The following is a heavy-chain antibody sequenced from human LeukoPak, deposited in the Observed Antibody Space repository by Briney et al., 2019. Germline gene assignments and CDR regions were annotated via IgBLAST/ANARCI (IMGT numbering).Heavy chain of an antibody. CDR2: TYYRSKWYN. CDR3: ARVGGRVNRNDCSSTRCYLGSNWFDP. CDR1: GDSVSSNSAA. Sequence: SQTLSLTCAISGDSVSSNSAAWNWIRQSPSRGLEWLGRTYYRSKWYNDYPLSVKSRIPINQDTSKHQFSLQLNSVTPEDAAVYYCARVGGRVNRNDCSSTRCYLGSNWFDPWGQGTLVTVSS. D-gene: IGHD2-2*01. J-gene: IGHJ5*02. V-gene: IGHV6-1*01.